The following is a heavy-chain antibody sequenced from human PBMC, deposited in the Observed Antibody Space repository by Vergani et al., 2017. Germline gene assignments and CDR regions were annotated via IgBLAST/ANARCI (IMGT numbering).Heavy chain of an antibody. D-gene: IGHD1-26*01. CDR2: IYSGGST. CDR1: GFTVSSNY. V-gene: IGHV3-53*01. CDR3: ARDGAGATGYFDY. Sequence: VQLVESGGGVVQPGRSLRLSCAASGFTVSSNYMSWVRQAPGKGLEWVSVIYSGGSTYYADSVKGRFTISRDNSKNTLYLRMNSLRAEDTAVYYCARDGAGATGYFDYWGQGTLVTVSS. J-gene: IGHJ4*02.